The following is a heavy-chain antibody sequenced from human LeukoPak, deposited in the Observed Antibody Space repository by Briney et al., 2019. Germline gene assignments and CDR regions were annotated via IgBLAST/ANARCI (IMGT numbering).Heavy chain of an antibody. CDR2: SGGSGGST. CDR1: GFTFNNYA. V-gene: IGHV3-23*01. Sequence: GGSLRLSCAASGFTFNNYAMSWVRQAPGKGLEWLSSSGGSGGSTYSADSVKGRFTISRDNSNNTLYLQLNSLRAEDTAVYYCAKGMVPGFDPWGQGTLVTVSS. CDR3: AKGMVPGFDP. J-gene: IGHJ5*02. D-gene: IGHD2-15*01.